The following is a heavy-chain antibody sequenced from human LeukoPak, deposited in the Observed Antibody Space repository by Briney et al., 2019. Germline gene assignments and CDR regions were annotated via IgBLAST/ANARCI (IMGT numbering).Heavy chain of an antibody. CDR1: GGSFSGYY. J-gene: IGHJ4*02. V-gene: IGHV4-34*01. Sequence: SETLSLTCAVYGGSFSGYYWSWIRQPPGKGLERIGEINHSGSTNYNPSLKSRVTISVDTSKNQFSLKLSSVTAADTAVYYCARGRGVFLYYFDYWGQGTLVTVSS. CDR3: ARGRGVFLYYFDY. D-gene: IGHD3-3*01. CDR2: INHSGST.